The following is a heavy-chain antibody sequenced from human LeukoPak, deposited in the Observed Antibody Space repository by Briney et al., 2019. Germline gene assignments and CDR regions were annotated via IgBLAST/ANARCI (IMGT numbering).Heavy chain of an antibody. CDR3: AKDFYGDYVRYFDP. V-gene: IGHV3-23*01. CDR1: GFTFSGYA. CDR2: ISGSGDRT. D-gene: IGHD4-17*01. J-gene: IGHJ5*02. Sequence: GGSLRLSCAASGFTFSGYAMSWVRQAPGKGLEWVSTISGSGDRTYYADSVKGRFTNSRDNSKNTLYLQMNSLRAEDTAVYYCAKDFYGDYVRYFDPWGQGTLVTVSS.